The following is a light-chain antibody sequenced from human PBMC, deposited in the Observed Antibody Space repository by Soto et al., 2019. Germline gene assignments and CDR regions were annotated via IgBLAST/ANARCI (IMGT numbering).Light chain of an antibody. Sequence: DIQMTQSPSSLVASIGDRVTIICRTSQSISNYLNVYQQKPRKSPKLLSYAASSLQSGVPSRFSGSGSGTDFTLTISSLQPEDFATYYCQQSYSTPRSFGGGTKVAIK. CDR3: QQSYSTPRS. V-gene: IGKV1-39*01. CDR1: QSISNY. J-gene: IGKJ4*01. CDR2: AAS.